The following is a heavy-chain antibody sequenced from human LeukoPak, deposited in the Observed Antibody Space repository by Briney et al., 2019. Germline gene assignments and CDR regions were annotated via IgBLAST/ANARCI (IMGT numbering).Heavy chain of an antibody. CDR2: IYYSGST. CDR3: ARVLSYYDILTGYWGAFDI. V-gene: IGHV4-59*01. D-gene: IGHD3-9*01. CDR1: GGSISSYY. J-gene: IGHJ3*02. Sequence: PSETLSLTCTVSGGSISSYYWSWIRQPPGKGLEWIGYIYYSGSTNYNPSLKSRVTISVDTSKNQFSLKLSSVTAADTAVYYCARVLSYYDILTGYWGAFDIWGQGTMVTVSS.